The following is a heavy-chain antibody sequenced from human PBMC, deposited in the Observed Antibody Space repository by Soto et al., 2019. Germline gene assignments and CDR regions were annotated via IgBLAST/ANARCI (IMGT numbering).Heavy chain of an antibody. Sequence: GGSLRLSCEASGFNFKKFAMGWVRQSPGEGLEWVSGISCCGGSTFYADSVKGRFSLARDDSKNTLSLQLNSLRVEDTAHYYCAKADGEQWLIPHLDNWGQGTQVTVSS. V-gene: IGHV3-23*01. CDR2: ISCCGGST. CDR3: AKADGEQWLIPHLDN. D-gene: IGHD6-19*01. J-gene: IGHJ1*01. CDR1: GFNFKKFA.